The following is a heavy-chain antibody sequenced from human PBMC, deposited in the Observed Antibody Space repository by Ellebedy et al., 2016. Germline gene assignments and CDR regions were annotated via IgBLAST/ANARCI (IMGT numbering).Heavy chain of an antibody. J-gene: IGHJ4*02. D-gene: IGHD3-10*01. Sequence: ASVKVSCXASGYTFTTFSITWVRQVPGQGLEWMGFVITFSGNTKFAQKFQGRVSMTTDSSTHTAYMDLRSLRSDDTAMYYCAKTSGWGYGENWGQGTLVTVSS. CDR1: GYTFTTFS. CDR2: VITFSGNT. V-gene: IGHV1-18*04. CDR3: AKTSGWGYGEN.